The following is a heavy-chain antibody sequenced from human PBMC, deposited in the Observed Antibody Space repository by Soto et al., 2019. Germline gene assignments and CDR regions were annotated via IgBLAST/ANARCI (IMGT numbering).Heavy chain of an antibody. Sequence: SETLSLTCTVSGGSISSSSYYWGWIRQPPGKGLEWIGSIYYSGSTYYNPSLKSRVTISVDTSKNQFSLKLSSVTAADTAVYYCARHVGIAVAVDYWGQGTLVTVS. CDR3: ARHVGIAVAVDY. CDR2: IYYSGST. J-gene: IGHJ4*02. D-gene: IGHD6-19*01. V-gene: IGHV4-39*01. CDR1: GGSISSSSYY.